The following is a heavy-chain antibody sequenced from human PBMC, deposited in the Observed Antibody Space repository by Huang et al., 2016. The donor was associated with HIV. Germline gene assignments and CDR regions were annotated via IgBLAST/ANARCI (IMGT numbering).Heavy chain of an antibody. D-gene: IGHD1-26*01. V-gene: IGHV4-39*01. Sequence: QLQLQESGPGLVKPSETLSLTCTVSGGSISSSSYYWGWIRPPPGKGLEWIGSIYYSGSTYYNPSLKSRVTISVDTSKNQFSRKLSSVTAADTAVYYCARHKGSSPFYFDYWGQGTLVTVSS. CDR3: ARHKGSSPFYFDY. CDR1: GGSISSSSYY. J-gene: IGHJ4*02. CDR2: IYYSGST.